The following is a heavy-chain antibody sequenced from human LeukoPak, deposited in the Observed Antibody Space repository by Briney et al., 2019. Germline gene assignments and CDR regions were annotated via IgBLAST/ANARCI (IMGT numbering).Heavy chain of an antibody. CDR1: GASISGSGYY. CDR2: IYDSGST. V-gene: IGHV4-39*01. Sequence: SETLSLTCTVSGASISGSGYYWGWIRQPPGKGLEWIGNIYDSGSTYYNASLQSRVTISIDTSKNQFSLRLSSVTAADTAMYYCAKSGGYGLIDYWGQGTLVAVSS. J-gene: IGHJ4*02. CDR3: AKSGGYGLIDY. D-gene: IGHD1-26*01.